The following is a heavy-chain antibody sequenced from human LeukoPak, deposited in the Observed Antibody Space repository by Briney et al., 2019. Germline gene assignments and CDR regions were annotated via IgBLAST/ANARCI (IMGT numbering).Heavy chain of an antibody. D-gene: IGHD1-20*01. CDR3: AKARSVVITAAFNY. CDR1: GFNFTRYA. J-gene: IGHJ4*02. CDR2: ITGGGDIT. V-gene: IGHV3-23*01. Sequence: GGSLRLSCAASGFNFTRYAMSWVRQAPGKGLEWVSVITGGGDITFYADSVKGRFTISRDNSNNTLYLQINSLRAEDTALYYCAKARSVVITAAFNYWGQGTLVTVSS.